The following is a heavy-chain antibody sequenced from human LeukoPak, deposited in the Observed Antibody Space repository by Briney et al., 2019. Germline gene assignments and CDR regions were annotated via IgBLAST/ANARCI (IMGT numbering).Heavy chain of an antibody. V-gene: IGHV3-64D*06. J-gene: IGHJ1*01. CDR3: AYSSGYYH. D-gene: IGHD3-22*01. CDR1: GFTFSLYA. CDR2: ITSNGGST. Sequence: GGSLRLSCSASGFTFSLYAMHWVRQAPGRGLEYVSAITSNGGSTYYADSVKGRFTISRDNSKNTLYLHMSTLRPEDTAVYYCAYSSGYYHWGQGDPGHRLL.